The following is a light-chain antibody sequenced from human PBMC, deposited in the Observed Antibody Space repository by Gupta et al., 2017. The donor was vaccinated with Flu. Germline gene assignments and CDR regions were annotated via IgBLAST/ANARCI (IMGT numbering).Light chain of an antibody. J-gene: IGKJ4*01. CDR2: AAS. V-gene: IGKV1-39*01. CDR3: QQSYSTPLT. Sequence: DIQMTQSPSSLSPSVGDRVTITCRASQSISSYLNWYQQKPGKAPKLLIYAASILQSGVPSRFSGSGSGTDFTLTISSLQPEDFATYYCQQSYSTPLTFCGGTKVEIK. CDR1: QSISSY.